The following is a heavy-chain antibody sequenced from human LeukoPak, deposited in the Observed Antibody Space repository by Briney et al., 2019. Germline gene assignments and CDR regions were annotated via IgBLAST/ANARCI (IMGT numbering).Heavy chain of an antibody. CDR1: GYSISSGYY. Sequence: SETLSLTCTVSGYSISSGYYWGWIRQPPGKGLEWIGEINHSGSTNYNPSLKSRVTISVDTSKNQFSLKLSSVTAADTAVYYCARGRRGYPDYWGQGTLVTVSS. D-gene: IGHD3-22*01. J-gene: IGHJ4*02. V-gene: IGHV4-38-2*02. CDR2: INHSGST. CDR3: ARGRRGYPDY.